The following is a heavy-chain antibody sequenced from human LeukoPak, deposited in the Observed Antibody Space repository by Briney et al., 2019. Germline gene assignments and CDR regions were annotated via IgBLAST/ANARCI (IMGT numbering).Heavy chain of an antibody. CDR2: ISGNGAST. Sequence: PGGSLRLSCAGSGFTFNSYAMSWVRQAPGRGLEWVSAISGNGASTYYADSVEGRFTISRDNSKNTLFLQMNSLRAEDTAVYYCAIQQWLVLREYFDYWGQGTLVTVPS. V-gene: IGHV3-23*01. CDR1: GFTFNSYA. J-gene: IGHJ4*02. D-gene: IGHD6-19*01. CDR3: AIQQWLVLREYFDY.